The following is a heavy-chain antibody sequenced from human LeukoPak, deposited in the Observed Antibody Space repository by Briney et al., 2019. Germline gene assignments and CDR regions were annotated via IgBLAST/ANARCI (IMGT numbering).Heavy chain of an antibody. CDR1: GYXFTDYY. J-gene: IGHJ4*02. CDR3: ARRYHYDTSAYYYGFNH. D-gene: IGHD3-22*01. Sequence: ASVKVSCRVSGYXFTDYYMHWVRQAPGQGLEWLGWINPNGGGTNYAQKFQGRVTMTRDTSFNTGYMELSSLRSDDTAVYYCARRYHYDTSAYYYGFNHWGQGTLVTVSS. V-gene: IGHV1-2*02. CDR2: INPNGGGT.